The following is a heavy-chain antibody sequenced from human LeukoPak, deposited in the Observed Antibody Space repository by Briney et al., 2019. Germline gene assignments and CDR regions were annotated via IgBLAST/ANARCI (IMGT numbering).Heavy chain of an antibody. D-gene: IGHD1-26*01. CDR3: AKDLALYSGPYSGSFYSPIDC. CDR1: AFTFSNYA. J-gene: IGHJ4*02. CDR2: ISGSTGNT. V-gene: IGHV3-23*01. Sequence: PGGSLRLSCAPSAFTFSNYAMSWVRQAPGKGLQWVPAISGSTGNTYYADSVKGRFTISRDNSKNMLYLQMSSLRAEHTAVYYCAKDLALYSGPYSGSFYSPIDCWGQGTLVTVSS.